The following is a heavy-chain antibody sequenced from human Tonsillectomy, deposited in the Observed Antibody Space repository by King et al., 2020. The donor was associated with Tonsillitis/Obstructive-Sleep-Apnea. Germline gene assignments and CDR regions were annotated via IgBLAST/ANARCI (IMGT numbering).Heavy chain of an antibody. V-gene: IGHV4-31*03. D-gene: IGHD3-3*01. CDR3: ARDPLYYPVGVVRTDADYYYMDV. Sequence: QLQESGPGLVKPSQNLSLTCTVSGGTIRSAGYYWSWIRQHPGKGLEWIGCIYYSGSTNYNPSLKSRVTISVDTSKNQFSLKLSSVTAADTAVYYCARDPLYYPVGVVRTDADYYYMDVWGKGTTVTVSS. J-gene: IGHJ6*03. CDR1: GGTIRSAGYY. CDR2: IYYSGST.